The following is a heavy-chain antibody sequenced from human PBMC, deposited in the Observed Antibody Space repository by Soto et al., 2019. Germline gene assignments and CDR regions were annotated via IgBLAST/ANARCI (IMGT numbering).Heavy chain of an antibody. CDR3: ARDEYYYGSGSTSRDRGYGMDV. CDR2: ISAYNGNT. D-gene: IGHD3-10*01. Sequence: QVQLVQSGAEVKKPGASVKVSCKASGYTFTSYGISWVRQAPGQGLEWMGWISAYNGNTNYAQKLQGRVTMTTDTSTSTAYMELRSLRSDDTAVYYCARDEYYYGSGSTSRDRGYGMDVWGQGTTVTVSS. V-gene: IGHV1-18*01. J-gene: IGHJ6*02. CDR1: GYTFTSYG.